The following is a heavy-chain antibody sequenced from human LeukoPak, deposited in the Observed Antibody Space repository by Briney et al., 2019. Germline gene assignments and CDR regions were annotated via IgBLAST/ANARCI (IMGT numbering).Heavy chain of an antibody. CDR1: GYTFTSYG. CDR2: ISAYNGNT. D-gene: IGHD3-10*01. V-gene: IGHV1-18*01. CDR3: ARGSYYYGSGALESNWFDP. J-gene: IGHJ5*02. Sequence: ASVKVSCKASGYTFTSYGISWVRQAPGQGLEWMGWISAYNGNTNYAQKFQGRVTMTRDTSISTAYMELSRLRSDDTAVYYCARGSYYYGSGALESNWFDPWGQGTLVTVSS.